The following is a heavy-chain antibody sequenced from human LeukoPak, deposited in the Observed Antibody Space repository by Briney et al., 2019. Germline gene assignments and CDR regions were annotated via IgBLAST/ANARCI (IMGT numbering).Heavy chain of an antibody. Sequence: SETLSLTCAVYGGSFSGHYWSRIRQPPGKGLEWIGEINHSGSTNYNPSLKSRVTISVDTSKNQFSLKLSSVTAADTAVYYRARLRTIPYWGQGTLVTVSS. D-gene: IGHD2-2*02. V-gene: IGHV4-34*01. J-gene: IGHJ4*02. CDR3: ARLRTIPY. CDR1: GGSFSGHY. CDR2: INHSGST.